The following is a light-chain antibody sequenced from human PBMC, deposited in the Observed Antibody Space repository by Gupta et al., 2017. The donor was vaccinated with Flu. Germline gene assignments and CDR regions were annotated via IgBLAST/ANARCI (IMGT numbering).Light chain of an antibody. J-gene: IGKJ5*01. V-gene: IGKV3-20*01. CDR1: SY. Sequence: SYVAWYQQKPGQAPRLLICGATTRAAGIPDRFSGSGSATDFTLTISRLEPEDFAVYYCQQYGGSPPITFGQGTRLDIK. CDR3: QQYGGSPPIT. CDR2: GAT.